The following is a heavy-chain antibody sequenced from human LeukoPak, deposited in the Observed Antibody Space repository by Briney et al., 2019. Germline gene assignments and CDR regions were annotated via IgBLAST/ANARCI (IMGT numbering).Heavy chain of an antibody. CDR2: ISDTGNT. CDR3: AKAPVTTCRGAFCYPFDY. J-gene: IGHJ4*02. CDR1: GFTFGNYA. D-gene: IGHD2-15*01. Sequence: GGSLRLSCAASGFTFGNYAMHWVRQAPGKGLEWVSAISDTGNTYHADSVKGRFTISRDSSKNTLFLQMNRLRPEDAAVYYCAKAPVTTCRGAFCYPFDYRGLGTLVTVSS. V-gene: IGHV3-23*01.